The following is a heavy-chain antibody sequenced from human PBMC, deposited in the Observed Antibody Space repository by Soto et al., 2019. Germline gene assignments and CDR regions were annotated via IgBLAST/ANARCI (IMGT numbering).Heavy chain of an antibody. Sequence: PSETLSLTCTVSGGSISSYYWSWIRQPPGKGLEWIGYIYYSGSTNYNPSLKSRVTISVDTSKNQFSLKVSSVTAADTAVYYCARVMGFYTHNWFDPWGQGTLVTVSS. CDR2: IYYSGST. CDR1: GGSISSYY. V-gene: IGHV4-59*01. D-gene: IGHD2-2*02. CDR3: ARVMGFYTHNWFDP. J-gene: IGHJ5*02.